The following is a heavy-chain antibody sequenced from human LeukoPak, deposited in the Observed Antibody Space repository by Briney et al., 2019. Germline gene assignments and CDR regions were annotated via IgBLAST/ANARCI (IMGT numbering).Heavy chain of an antibody. D-gene: IGHD5-24*01. Sequence: GGSLRLSCAASGFTFSSYSMNWVRQAPGKGLEWVSSISSSSSYIYYADSVKGRFTISRDNAKNSLYLQMNSQRAEDTAVYYCARAQMATINYYYYYMDVWGKGTTVTVSS. V-gene: IGHV3-21*01. J-gene: IGHJ6*03. CDR1: GFTFSSYS. CDR2: ISSSSSYI. CDR3: ARAQMATINYYYYYMDV.